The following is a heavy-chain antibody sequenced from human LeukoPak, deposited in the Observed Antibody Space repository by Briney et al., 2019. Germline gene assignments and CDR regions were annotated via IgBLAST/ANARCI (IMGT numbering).Heavy chain of an antibody. CDR1: GFTFSSYA. D-gene: IGHD3-22*01. CDR2: ISYDGSNK. V-gene: IGHV3-30-3*01. CDR3: ARAVSYYDSSGYYYLRYFDY. Sequence: GGSLRLSCAASGFTFSSYAMHWVRQAPGKGLEWVAVISYDGSNKYYADSVRGRFTISRDNSKNTLYLQMNSLRAEDTAVYYCARAVSYYDSSGYYYLRYFDYWGQGTLVTVSS. J-gene: IGHJ4*02.